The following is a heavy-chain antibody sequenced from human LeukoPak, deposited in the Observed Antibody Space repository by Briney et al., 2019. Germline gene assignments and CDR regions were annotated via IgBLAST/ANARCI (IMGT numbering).Heavy chain of an antibody. V-gene: IGHV1-18*01. CDR1: GYTFTSYG. J-gene: IGHJ4*02. CDR3: ARDPDTYGSGSYYRGHYFDY. D-gene: IGHD3-10*01. Sequence: ASVKVSCKASGYTFTSYGISWVRQAPGQGLEWMGWNSAYNGNTNYAQKLQGRVTMTTDTSTSTAYMELRSLRSDDTAVYYCARDPDTYGSGSYYRGHYFDYWGQGTLVTVSS. CDR2: NSAYNGNT.